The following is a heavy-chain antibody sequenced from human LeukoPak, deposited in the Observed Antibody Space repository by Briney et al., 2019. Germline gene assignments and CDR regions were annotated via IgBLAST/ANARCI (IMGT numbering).Heavy chain of an antibody. CDR3: AGDPGDTYHDWYFDL. J-gene: IGHJ2*01. CDR2: VHVSGTT. CDR1: GEYISSYY. Sequence: SETLSLTCTVGGEYISSYYWSWIRPSAENGLEWIGRVHVSGTTHYNPSLQGRVTMSVDTSKNQFSLNLNSVTAADTAVYYCAGDPGDTYHDWYFDLWGRGTVVTVSS. D-gene: IGHD4-17*01. V-gene: IGHV4-4*07.